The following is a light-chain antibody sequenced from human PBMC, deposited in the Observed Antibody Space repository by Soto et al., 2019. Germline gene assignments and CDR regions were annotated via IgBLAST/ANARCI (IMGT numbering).Light chain of an antibody. CDR2: KAS. Sequence: MTKSLSALSSSVEHRVTIPCRASQTISSWLAWYQQKPGKAPKLLIYKASTLKSGVPSRFSGSGSGTEFTLTICSLQPDDFATYYCQHYNSYSGAFGQGSKVDVK. CDR1: QTISSW. J-gene: IGKJ1*01. CDR3: QHYNSYSGA. V-gene: IGKV1-5*03.